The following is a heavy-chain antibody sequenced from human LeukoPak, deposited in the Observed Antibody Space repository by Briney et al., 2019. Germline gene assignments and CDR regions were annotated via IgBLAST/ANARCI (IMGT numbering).Heavy chain of an antibody. Sequence: GGSLRLSCAASGFTFSSYDMHWVRQATGKGLEWVSAIGTAGDTYYPGSVTGRFTISRENAKTSLYLQMNSLRAGDTAVYYCASGGAYRAAGAFDIWGQGTMVTVSS. V-gene: IGHV3-13*01. CDR2: IGTAGDT. D-gene: IGHD3-16*02. CDR1: GFTFSSYD. CDR3: ASGGAYRAAGAFDI. J-gene: IGHJ3*02.